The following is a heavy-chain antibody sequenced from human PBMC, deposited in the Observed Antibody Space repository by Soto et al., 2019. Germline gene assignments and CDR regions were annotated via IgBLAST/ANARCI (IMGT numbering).Heavy chain of an antibody. D-gene: IGHD3-16*01. Sequence: PGGSLRLSCVDSGFTFSMYAMTWVLQAPWKGLEYVSSIGSSGLDVYYAHSVKGRFTISRDNSRSTLYLQMDRLRADDTALYYCARSYTETWGPGYWGQGTQVTVSS. CDR2: IGSSGLDV. V-gene: IGHV3-23*01. CDR3: ARSYTETWGPGY. J-gene: IGHJ4*02. CDR1: GFTFSMYA.